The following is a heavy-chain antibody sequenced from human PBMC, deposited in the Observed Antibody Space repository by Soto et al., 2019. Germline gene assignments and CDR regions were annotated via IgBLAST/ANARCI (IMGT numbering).Heavy chain of an antibody. D-gene: IGHD2-8*01. V-gene: IGHV3-48*01. CDR3: VTTECTNCYGFRR. J-gene: IGHJ1*01. CDR2: ISSGGGTI. Sequence: PGGSLRLSCPASGFTFATHGMNWVRQAPGKGLEWVSFISSGGGTIYYAGTVKGRFTISRDNAKDSLYLQMNSLRAEDTAVYYCVTTECTNCYGFRRWGQGTLVTVSS. CDR1: GFTFATHG.